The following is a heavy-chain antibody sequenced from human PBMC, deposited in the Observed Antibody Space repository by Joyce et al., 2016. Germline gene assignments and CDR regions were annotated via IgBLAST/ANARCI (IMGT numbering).Heavy chain of an antibody. CDR1: GFTFSSYG. J-gene: IGHJ4*02. Sequence: QVQLVESGGGVVQPGKYLRLSCAASGFTFSSYGIHWVRQAPGKGLEWVAVISHDGSNKYYTDSVKGRFTISRDNSKNTLYVQMNSLRAEDTAVYYCAKDIKRLDGWYVFDYWGQGTLVTVSS. CDR2: ISHDGSNK. V-gene: IGHV3-30*18. CDR3: AKDIKRLDGWYVFDY. D-gene: IGHD6-19*01.